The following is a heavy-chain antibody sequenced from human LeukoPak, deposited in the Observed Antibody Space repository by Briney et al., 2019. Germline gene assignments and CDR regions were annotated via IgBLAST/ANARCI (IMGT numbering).Heavy chain of an antibody. CDR1: GGSISSYY. V-gene: IGHV4-59*01. CDR3: ARVSGGYDLDY. D-gene: IGHD5-12*01. J-gene: IGHJ4*02. CDR2: IYYSGST. Sequence: SETLSLTCTVSGGSISSYYGSWIRQPPGKGLEWIGYIYYSGSTNYNPSLKSRVTMSVDTSKNQFSLKLSSVTAADTAVYYCARVSGGYDLDYWGQGTLVTVSS.